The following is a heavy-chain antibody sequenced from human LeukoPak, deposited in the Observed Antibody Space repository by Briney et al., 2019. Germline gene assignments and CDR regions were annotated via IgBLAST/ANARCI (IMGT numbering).Heavy chain of an antibody. CDR1: GYTFTGYY. CDR2: INPNSGGT. Sequence: ASVKVSCKASGYTFTGYYMHWVRQAPGQGREWMGWINPNSGGTNYAQKFQGRVTMTRDTSISTAYMELSRLRSDDTAVYYCARGDRSVWELLAIYFDYWGQGTLVTVSS. J-gene: IGHJ4*02. CDR3: ARGDRSVWELLAIYFDY. V-gene: IGHV1-2*02. D-gene: IGHD1-26*01.